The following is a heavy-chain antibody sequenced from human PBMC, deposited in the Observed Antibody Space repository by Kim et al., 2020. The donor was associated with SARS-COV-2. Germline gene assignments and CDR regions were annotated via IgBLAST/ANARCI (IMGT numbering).Heavy chain of an antibody. D-gene: IGHD6-13*01. CDR1: GYSISSGYY. V-gene: IGHV4-38-2*02. J-gene: IGHJ5*02. CDR2: IYHSGST. Sequence: SETLSLTCTVSGYSISSGYYWGWIRQPPGKGLEWIGSIYHSGSTYYNPSLKSRVTISVDTSKNQFSLKLSSVTAADTAVYYCARELIAAAGTAPYNWFVP. CDR3: ARELIAAAGTAPYNWFVP.